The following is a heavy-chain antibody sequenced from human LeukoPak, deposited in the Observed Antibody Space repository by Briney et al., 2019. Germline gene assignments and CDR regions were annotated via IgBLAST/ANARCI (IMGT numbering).Heavy chain of an antibody. J-gene: IGHJ4*02. CDR2: INPNSGGT. CDR3: ARGLGLRYFDWLSLTYYFDY. CDR1: GYTFTGYY. V-gene: IGHV1-2*02. Sequence: AASVKVSCKASGYTFTGYYMHWVRQAPGQGLEWMGWINPNSGGTNYAQKFQGRVTMTRDTSSSTAYMELSRLRSDDTAVYYCARGLGLRYFDWLSLTYYFDYWGQGTLVTVSS. D-gene: IGHD3-9*01.